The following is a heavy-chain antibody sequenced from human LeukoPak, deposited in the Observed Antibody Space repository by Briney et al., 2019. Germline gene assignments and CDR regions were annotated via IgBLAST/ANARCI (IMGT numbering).Heavy chain of an antibody. CDR2: ISGYQGST. V-gene: IGHV1-18*01. CDR3: ARSDLGAITAEPFNH. D-gene: IGHD5-24*01. Sequence: ASVKVSCKASGYTFTNYGITWVRQAPGQGLEWMGWISGYQGSTKYAQNFQGRVTMTIDTSTSTAYMDLRSLRSDDTAIYFCARSDLGAITAEPFNHWGQGTLVAVSS. CDR1: GYTFTNYG. J-gene: IGHJ4*02.